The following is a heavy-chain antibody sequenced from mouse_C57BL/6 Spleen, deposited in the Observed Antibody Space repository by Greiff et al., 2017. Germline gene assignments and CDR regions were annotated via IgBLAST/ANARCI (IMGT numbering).Heavy chain of an antibody. V-gene: IGHV3-6*01. Sequence: EVKLVESGPGLVKPSQSLSLTCSVTGYSITSGYYWNWIRQFPGNKLEWMGYISYDGSNNYNPSLKNRISITRDTSKNQFFLKLNSVTTEDTATYYCARDGYDGGPFAYWGQGTLVTVSA. J-gene: IGHJ3*01. CDR2: ISYDGSN. D-gene: IGHD2-2*01. CDR1: GYSITSGYY. CDR3: ARDGYDGGPFAY.